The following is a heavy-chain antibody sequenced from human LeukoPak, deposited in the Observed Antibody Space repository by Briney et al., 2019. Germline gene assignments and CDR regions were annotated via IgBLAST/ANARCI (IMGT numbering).Heavy chain of an antibody. D-gene: IGHD5-18*01. CDR2: ISGSGGGT. J-gene: IGHJ3*02. Sequence: GGSLRLSCAASGFTFSSYAMSWVRQAPGKGLEWVSAISGSGGGTYYADSVKGRFTISRDNYKNTLYLQMNSLRAEDTAVYYCSKDQRIQLRFACDIWGQGKMVTVSS. CDR1: GFTFSSYA. V-gene: IGHV3-23*01. CDR3: SKDQRIQLRFACDI.